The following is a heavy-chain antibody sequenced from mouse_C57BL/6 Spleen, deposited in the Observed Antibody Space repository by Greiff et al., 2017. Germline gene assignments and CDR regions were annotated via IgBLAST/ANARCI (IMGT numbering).Heavy chain of an antibody. V-gene: IGHV1-82*01. J-gene: IGHJ4*01. CDR3: ARGAMDY. CDR2: IYPGDGDT. Sequence: QVQLQQSGPELVKPGASVKISCKASGYAFSSSWMNWVKQRPGKGLEWIGRIYPGDGDTNYNGKFKGKATLTADKSSSTAYMQLSSLTSEDSAVYFWARGAMDYWGQGTSVTVSS. CDR1: GYAFSSSW.